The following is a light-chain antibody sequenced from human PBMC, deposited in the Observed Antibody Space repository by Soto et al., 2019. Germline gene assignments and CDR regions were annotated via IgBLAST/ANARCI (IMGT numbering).Light chain of an antibody. V-gene: IGKV4-1*01. Sequence: DTVMTESPYSLTGPLVQRATTNCNSSQSVLYSSNNETYLAWYQQKPAQPPKLLIYWASTRESGVPARFSGSGSGTDFTLTISSLQAEDVAVYYCQQYYSTPLTFGGGTKVDIK. CDR3: QQYYSTPLT. J-gene: IGKJ4*01. CDR2: WAS. CDR1: QSVLYSSNNETY.